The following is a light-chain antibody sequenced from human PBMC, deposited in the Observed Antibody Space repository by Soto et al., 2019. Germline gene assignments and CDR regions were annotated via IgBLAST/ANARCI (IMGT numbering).Light chain of an antibody. Sequence: QSALTQSASVSGSPGQSITISCTETDNDVGGYDFVSWYQQHPGRAPKLLIHQVTIRLSGISSRFSGSKSGNTASLTITGLQPEDEAMYFCCSHSTSIAWVFGGGTKLTVL. J-gene: IGLJ3*02. CDR3: CSHSTSIAWV. CDR2: QVT. CDR1: DNDVGGYDF. V-gene: IGLV2-14*01.